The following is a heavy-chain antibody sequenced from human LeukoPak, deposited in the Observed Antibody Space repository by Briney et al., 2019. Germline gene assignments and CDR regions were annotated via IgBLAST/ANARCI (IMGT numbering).Heavy chain of an antibody. CDR1: GYSISSGYY. CDR3: ARRPGAFGAFDI. CDR2: IYHSGST. Sequence: SETPSLTCAVSGYSISSGYYWGWIRQPPGKGLEWIGSIYHSGSTYYNPSLKSRVTISVDTSKNQFSLKLSSVTAADTAVYYCARRPGAFGAFDIWGQGTMVTVSS. J-gene: IGHJ3*02. D-gene: IGHD1-26*01. V-gene: IGHV4-38-2*01.